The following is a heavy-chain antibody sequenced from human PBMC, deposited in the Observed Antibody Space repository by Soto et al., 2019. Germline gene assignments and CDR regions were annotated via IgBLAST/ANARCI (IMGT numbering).Heavy chain of an antibody. V-gene: IGHV1-46*01. D-gene: IGHD3-3*01. J-gene: IGHJ6*02. CDR1: GYTFTSYY. Sequence: ASVKVSCKASGYTFTSYYMHWLRQAPGQGLEWMGIINPSCGSTSYAQKFQGRVTMTTDESTSTAYMELSSLRSEDTAVYYCARATYYDFWSGPRGHYSGMDVWGQGTTVTVSS. CDR2: INPSCGST. CDR3: ARATYYDFWSGPRGHYSGMDV.